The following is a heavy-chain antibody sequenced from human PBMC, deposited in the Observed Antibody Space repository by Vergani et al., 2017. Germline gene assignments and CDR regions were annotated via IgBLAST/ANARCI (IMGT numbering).Heavy chain of an antibody. J-gene: IGHJ3*02. CDR3: ARDPKIYCSGGSCFSGWGAFDI. V-gene: IGHV4-4*03. D-gene: IGHD2-15*01. Sequence: QVQLQESGPGLVKPPGTLSLTCAVSGDSFRSNKWWTWVRQSPGKTLEWIGEISHSGSTNYNPSLKGRVTLSLDTSKNQFSLRLSSVTAADTAVYYCARDPKIYCSGGSCFSGWGAFDIWGRGTTVTVSS. CDR1: GDSFRSNKW. CDR2: ISHSGST.